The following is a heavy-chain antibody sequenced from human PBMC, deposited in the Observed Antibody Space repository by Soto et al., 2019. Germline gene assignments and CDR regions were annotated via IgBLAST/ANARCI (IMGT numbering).Heavy chain of an antibody. CDR3: ARGWGSKWYYFDS. Sequence: PSESLSLTCPVSGFSSTSFYWSWLRQSPGKGLEWIGYIFDNGDVKYNPSLMSRLTMSIDMSKNEFSLRLKSVTAADTAMYYCARGWGSKWYYFDSWGEGTLVTVSS. V-gene: IGHV4-59*13. D-gene: IGHD2-15*01. J-gene: IGHJ4*02. CDR1: GFSSTSFY. CDR2: IFDNGDV.